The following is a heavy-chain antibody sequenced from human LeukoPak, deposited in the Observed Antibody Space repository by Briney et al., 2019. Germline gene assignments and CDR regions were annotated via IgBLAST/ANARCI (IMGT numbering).Heavy chain of an antibody. CDR3: ARHDTAMATDYGMDV. V-gene: IGHV3-11*01. J-gene: IGHJ6*02. CDR2: ISGSAHKI. CDR1: GFTFSNYA. D-gene: IGHD5-18*01. Sequence: GGSLRLSCVGSGFTFSNYAMSWVRQAPGKGLDWVSVISGSAHKIRYADSVKGRFTISRDNAKNSLYLQMNSLRAEDTAVYYCARHDTAMATDYGMDVWGQGTTVTVSS.